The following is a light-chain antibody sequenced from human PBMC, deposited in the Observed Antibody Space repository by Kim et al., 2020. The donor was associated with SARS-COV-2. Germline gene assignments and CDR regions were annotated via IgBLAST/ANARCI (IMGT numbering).Light chain of an antibody. J-gene: IGLJ2*01. CDR2: DVS. CDR3: SSYTRSSTRV. CDR1: SNDVGGYNY. V-gene: IGLV2-14*03. Sequence: LTQPASVSGSPGQSITISCTGTSNDVGGYNYVSWYQQHPGKAPKLVIYDVSHRPSGVSNRFSGSKSGNTASLTISGLQAEDEADYYCSSYTRSSTRVFGGGTQLTVL.